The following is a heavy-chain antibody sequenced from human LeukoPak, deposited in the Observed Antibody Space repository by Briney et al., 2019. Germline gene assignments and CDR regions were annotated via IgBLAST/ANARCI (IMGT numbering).Heavy chain of an antibody. D-gene: IGHD2-21*01. Sequence: PGGSLRLSGAASGFSFSSYWMSWVRQAPGKGLEWVANINLDGSEKYYVDSVKGRFTISRDNAKNSLYLQMNSLGVEDTAVYYCARHGGRGFCSGYWGQGTLVTVSS. CDR3: ARHGGRGFCSGY. CDR1: GFSFSSYW. J-gene: IGHJ4*02. CDR2: INLDGSEK. V-gene: IGHV3-7*05.